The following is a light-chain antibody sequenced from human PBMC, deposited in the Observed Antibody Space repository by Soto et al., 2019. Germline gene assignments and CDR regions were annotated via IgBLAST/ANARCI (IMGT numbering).Light chain of an antibody. J-gene: IGLJ2*01. CDR2: SNN. V-gene: IGLV1-44*01. CDR1: SSNLGSDT. CDR3: AGWYDSLNGMV. Sequence: QSVLTQPPSASGTPGQRVTISCSGSSSNLGSDTVNWYQQLPGTAPKLLIYSNNQRPSGVPDRFSGSKSGTSASLAISGLRSEDEADYYCAGWYDSLNGMVFGGGTKVTVL.